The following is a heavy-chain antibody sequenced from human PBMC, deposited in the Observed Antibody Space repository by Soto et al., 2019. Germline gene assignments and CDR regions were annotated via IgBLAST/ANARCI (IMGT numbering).Heavy chain of an antibody. CDR3: ARHKSGGGSSPFDF. D-gene: IGHD6-6*01. Sequence: GQSLKISCKASGFIFTSYWLSWLRQMPGKGLGWMGMLYRLVSFANYIPSFRGHVNISPDTSVTTAHLKWSSLKASDTAIYYCARHKSGGGSSPFDFWGQGTLGTASS. CDR1: GFIFTSYW. V-gene: IGHV5-10-1*01. CDR2: LYRLVSFA. J-gene: IGHJ4*02.